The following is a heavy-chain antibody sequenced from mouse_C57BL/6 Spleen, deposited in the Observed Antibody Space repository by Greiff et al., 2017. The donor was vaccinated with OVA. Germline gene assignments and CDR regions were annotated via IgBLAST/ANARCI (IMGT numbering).Heavy chain of an antibody. J-gene: IGHJ1*03. CDR3: ARGSSWYFDV. V-gene: IGHV1-80*01. CDR2: IYPGDGDT. CDR1: GYAISSYW. Sequence: QVQLQQSGAELVKPGASVKISCTASGYAISSYWWNWVKQRPGKGLEWIGQIYPGDGDTNYNGKIKGKATLTADKSPCTAYVQLGSLTSEDSAVYFCARGSSWYFDVWGTGTTVTVSS. D-gene: IGHD1-1*01.